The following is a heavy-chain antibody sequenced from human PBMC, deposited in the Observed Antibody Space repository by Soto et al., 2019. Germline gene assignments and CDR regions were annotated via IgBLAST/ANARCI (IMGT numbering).Heavy chain of an antibody. V-gene: IGHV4-61*01. Sequence: SETLSLTCTVSGGSVRSTSYYWSWIRQPPGKGLEWIGYTYYSGSTNYNPSLKSQVTISLDTSRNQFSLRLNSVTAADTAVYYCARAECYYYDSSGYCFGAFDIWGQGTMVTVSS. CDR2: TYYSGST. CDR1: GGSVRSTSYY. D-gene: IGHD3-22*01. J-gene: IGHJ3*02. CDR3: ARAECYYYDSSGYCFGAFDI.